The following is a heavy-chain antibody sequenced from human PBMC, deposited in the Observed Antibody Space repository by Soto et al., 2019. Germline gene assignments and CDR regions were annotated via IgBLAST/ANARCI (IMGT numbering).Heavy chain of an antibody. CDR3: VKGEYYYDSSGYYPFDY. CDR2: ISTNGGST. CDR1: LFTFSIYA. J-gene: IGHJ4*02. Sequence: PGGSLRLSCSAPLFTFSIYARHWVREAPGKGLEYVSSISTNGGSTDYADSVKGRFTISRDNSKNTVYLQMSSLRVEDTAVYYCVKGEYYYDSSGYYPFDYWGQGT. V-gene: IGHV3-64D*06. D-gene: IGHD3-22*01.